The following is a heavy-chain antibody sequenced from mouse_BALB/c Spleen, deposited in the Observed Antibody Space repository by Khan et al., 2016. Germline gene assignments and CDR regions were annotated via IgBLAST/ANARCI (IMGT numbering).Heavy chain of an antibody. CDR3: GRSLFYYAMDY. V-gene: IGHV3-2*02. CDR1: GFSITSDYA. D-gene: IGHD1-1*02. Sequence: EVQLQESGPGLVKPSQSLSLTCTVTGFSITSDYAWNWIRQFPRNKLEWMGYISYSGTTRYTPSLKSRISITRDTSKNQFFLQLNSVTTEDTATYYCGRSLFYYAMDYWGQGTSVTVSS. J-gene: IGHJ4*01. CDR2: ISYSGTT.